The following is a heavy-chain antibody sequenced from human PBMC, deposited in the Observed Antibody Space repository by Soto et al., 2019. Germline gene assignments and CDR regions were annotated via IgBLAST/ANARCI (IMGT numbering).Heavy chain of an antibody. CDR3: ARLTGLPYYYSMDV. Sequence: GESLKISCSGSGYTFSSYWIGWVRQMPGKGLEWMGIIYPGDSDTKYSPSFQGQVTISADKSISTTYLQWSSLKASDTAIYYCARLTGLPYYYSMDVWGQGTTVTV. V-gene: IGHV5-51*01. CDR1: GYTFSSYW. D-gene: IGHD3-9*01. J-gene: IGHJ6*03. CDR2: IYPGDSDT.